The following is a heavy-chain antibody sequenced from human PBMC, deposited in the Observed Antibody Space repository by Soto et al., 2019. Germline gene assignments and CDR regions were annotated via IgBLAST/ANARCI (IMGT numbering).Heavy chain of an antibody. Sequence: QVQLVESGGGVVQPGTSLRLSCVGSGFTFRSYVIHWVRQAPGKGLEWVALTSYDGSNNFYGASVKGRFTISRHNSRNTVELQMDSLRFEDTALYYCARWGTTGGLDVWGQGTLVSVSP. V-gene: IGHV3-33*05. CDR1: GFTFRSYV. CDR2: TSYDGSNN. J-gene: IGHJ4*02. CDR3: ARWGTTGGLDV. D-gene: IGHD3-16*01.